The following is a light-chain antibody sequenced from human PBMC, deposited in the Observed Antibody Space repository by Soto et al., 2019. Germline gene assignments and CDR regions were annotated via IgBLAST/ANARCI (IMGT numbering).Light chain of an antibody. CDR2: GAS. CDR3: QQYGSSPTT. CDR1: QSVSSSY. J-gene: IGKJ1*01. Sequence: EIVLTQSPGTLSLSPGETATLSCSASQSVSSSYLAWYQQKPGQAPRLLIYGASSRATDIPDRFSGSGSGTDFTLTISRLEPEDFAVYYCQQYGSSPTTFGQGTKVDIK. V-gene: IGKV3-20*01.